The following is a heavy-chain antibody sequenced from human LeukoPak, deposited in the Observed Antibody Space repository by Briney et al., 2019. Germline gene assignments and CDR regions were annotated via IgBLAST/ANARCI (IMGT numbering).Heavy chain of an antibody. Sequence: GGSLRLSCAASGYTFSDYYMSWIRQAPGKGLEWVSYISSSGSTIYYADSVKGRFTISRDNAKNSLYLQMNSLRAEDTAVYYCASRGIAVAGTRVFDPWGQGTLVTVSS. V-gene: IGHV3-11*01. D-gene: IGHD6-19*01. CDR2: ISSSGSTI. J-gene: IGHJ5*02. CDR3: ASRGIAVAGTRVFDP. CDR1: GYTFSDYY.